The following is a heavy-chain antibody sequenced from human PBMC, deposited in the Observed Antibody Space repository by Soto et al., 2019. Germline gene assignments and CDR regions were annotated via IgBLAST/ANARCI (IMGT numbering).Heavy chain of an antibody. V-gene: IGHV1-46*01. CDR2: INPNGGST. J-gene: IGHJ6*02. CDR3: ARDGWFSALRITFGLDV. D-gene: IGHD3-16*01. Sequence: QVQLVQSGAEVKKPGASVKVSCKASGYTFSNYYIHWVRQAPGQGLEWMGIINPNGGSTTYAQKFQGRVTMTRDTSTSTVCMELSSLRTEDTALYYCARDGWFSALRITFGLDVWGQVTTVTVSS. CDR1: GYTFSNYY.